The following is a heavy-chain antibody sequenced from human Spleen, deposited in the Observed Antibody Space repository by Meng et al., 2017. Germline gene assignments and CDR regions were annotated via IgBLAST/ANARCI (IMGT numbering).Heavy chain of an antibody. J-gene: IGHJ4*02. CDR3: ARSNSRFGGDS. V-gene: IGHV1-8*01. Sequence: ASVKVSCKASGYTFTSYDINWVRQATGQGLEWMGWMNPNSGNTGYAQKFQGRVTITADESTSTAYMELSSLRSEDTAVYYCARSNSRFGGDSWGQGTLVTVSS. D-gene: IGHD3-10*01. CDR2: MNPNSGNT. CDR1: GYTFTSYD.